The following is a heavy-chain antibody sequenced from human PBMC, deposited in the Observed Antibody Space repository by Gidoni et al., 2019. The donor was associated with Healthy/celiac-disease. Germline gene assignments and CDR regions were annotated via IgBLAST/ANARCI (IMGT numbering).Heavy chain of an antibody. CDR1: GFTVSSNY. CDR3: ARGLDGVRGALSG. V-gene: IGHV3-53*01. CDR2: IYSGGST. D-gene: IGHD3-10*01. Sequence: EVQLVESGGGLLQPGGSLRLSCAASGFTVSSNYMSWVRQAPGKGLEWVSVIYSGGSTYYADSVKGRFTISRDNSKNTLYLQMNSLRAEDTAVYYCARGLDGVRGALSGWGQGTLVTVSS. J-gene: IGHJ4*02.